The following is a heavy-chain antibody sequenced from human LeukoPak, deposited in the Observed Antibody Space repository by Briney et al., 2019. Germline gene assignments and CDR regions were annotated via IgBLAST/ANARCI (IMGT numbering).Heavy chain of an antibody. Sequence: SETLSLTCSVSGGSISSSTYYWGWIRQPPGKGLEWIGIIYYSGSTSYNPSLKSRVTISIDTSKNQFSLKLTSVTAADTAVYYCAGPLLTYYSDSSAYSWGQGTLVTVSS. V-gene: IGHV4-39*01. CDR1: GGSISSSTYY. CDR2: IYYSGST. D-gene: IGHD3-22*01. CDR3: AGPLLTYYSDSSAYS. J-gene: IGHJ4*02.